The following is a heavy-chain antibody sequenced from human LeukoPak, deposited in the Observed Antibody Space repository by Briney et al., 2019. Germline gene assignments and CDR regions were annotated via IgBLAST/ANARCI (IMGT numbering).Heavy chain of an antibody. CDR3: ASSHIAAAGSDAFDI. CDR1: GGTFNSHV. V-gene: IGHV1-69*05. Sequence: GASVKVSCKASGGTFNSHVISWLRQAPGQGLEWMGGIIPVFGTASYAEKFQGRVTITTDESTTTAYMELRSLRSDDTAVYYCASSHIAAAGSDAFDIWGQGTMVTVSS. J-gene: IGHJ3*02. CDR2: IIPVFGTA. D-gene: IGHD6-13*01.